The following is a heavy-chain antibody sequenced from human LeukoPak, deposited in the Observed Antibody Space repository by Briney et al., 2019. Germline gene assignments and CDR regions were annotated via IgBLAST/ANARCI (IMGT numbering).Heavy chain of an antibody. D-gene: IGHD6-13*01. Sequence: PSETLSLTCTVSGGSISSYYWSWIRQPPGKGLEWIGYIYYSGSTNYNPSLKSRVTISVDTSKNQFSLKLSSVTAADTAVYYCATDGAAASRGYNWFDPWGQGTLVTVSS. CDR2: IYYSGST. CDR1: GGSISSYY. CDR3: ATDGAAASRGYNWFDP. J-gene: IGHJ5*02. V-gene: IGHV4-59*01.